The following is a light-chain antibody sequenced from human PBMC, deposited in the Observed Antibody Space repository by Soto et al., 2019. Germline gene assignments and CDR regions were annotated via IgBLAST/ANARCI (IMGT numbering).Light chain of an antibody. Sequence: EIVLMQSPGTLSLSPGERATLSCRASQSVSSSYLAWYQQKPGQAPRLVLLRIFTRAIGVPARFSGSGSETEFTLTISGLQSEDSGVYYCLQHYSWPWTFGQGTKVDIK. CDR2: RIF. CDR3: LQHYSWPWT. CDR1: QSVSSSY. J-gene: IGKJ1*01. V-gene: IGKV3-15*01.